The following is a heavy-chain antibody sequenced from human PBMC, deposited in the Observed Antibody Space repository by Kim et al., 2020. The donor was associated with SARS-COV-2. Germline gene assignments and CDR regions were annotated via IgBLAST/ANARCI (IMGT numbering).Heavy chain of an antibody. V-gene: IGHV4-59*01. CDR3: ARELRYSSSWRWFDP. D-gene: IGHD6-13*01. J-gene: IGHJ5*02. Sequence: PSLKRRVTVSVDTSKNQYSLKLSSVTAADTAVYYCARELRYSSSWRWFDPWGQGTLVTVSS.